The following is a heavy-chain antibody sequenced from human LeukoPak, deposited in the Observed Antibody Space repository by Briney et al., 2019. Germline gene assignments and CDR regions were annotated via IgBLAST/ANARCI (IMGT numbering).Heavy chain of an antibody. CDR2: IRYDGGNK. CDR1: GFTFSSYG. CDR3: AKDGTRGIRFGKIPHYFDY. V-gene: IGHV3-30*02. D-gene: IGHD3-10*01. Sequence: GGSLRLSCAASGFTFSSYGMHWVRQAPGKGLEWVAFIRYDGGNKYFADSVKGRFTISRDSSKNTLYLQMNSLRVDDTAVYYCAKDGTRGIRFGKIPHYFDYWGQGTLVTVSS. J-gene: IGHJ4*02.